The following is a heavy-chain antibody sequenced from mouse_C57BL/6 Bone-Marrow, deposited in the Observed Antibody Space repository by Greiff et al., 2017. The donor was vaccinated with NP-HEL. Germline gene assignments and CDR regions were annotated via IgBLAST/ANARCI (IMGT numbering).Heavy chain of an antibody. CDR3: ARLLPG. J-gene: IGHJ2*01. CDR2: ISSGGSYT. V-gene: IGHV5-6*01. D-gene: IGHD4-1*01. Sequence: EVKLIESGGDLVKPGGSLKLSCAASGFTFSSYGMSWVRQTPDKRLEWVATISSGGSYTYYPDSVKGRFTISRDNAKNTLYLQMSSLKSEDTAMYYCARLLPGWGQGTTLTVSS. CDR1: GFTFSSYG.